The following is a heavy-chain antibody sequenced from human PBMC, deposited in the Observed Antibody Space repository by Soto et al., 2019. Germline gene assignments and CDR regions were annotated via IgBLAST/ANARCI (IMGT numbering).Heavy chain of an antibody. V-gene: IGHV3-48*02. Sequence: QAGGSLRLSWAASGFTFTSYSMNWVRQAPGQGLEWVSYITSKSTTIKYADSVKGRFTVSRDNAKNSLYLQLNSLRDEDTAVYYCAREMGACSDSSCYPGPYDSWGQGTLVTVSS. J-gene: IGHJ5*02. CDR3: AREMGACSDSSCYPGPYDS. CDR1: GFTFTSYS. CDR2: ITSKSTTI. D-gene: IGHD3-16*01.